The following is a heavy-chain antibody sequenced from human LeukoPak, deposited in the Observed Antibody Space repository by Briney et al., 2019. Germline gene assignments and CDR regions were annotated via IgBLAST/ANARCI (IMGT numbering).Heavy chain of an antibody. D-gene: IGHD6-13*01. V-gene: IGHV3-7*01. CDR2: IKQDGSKN. J-gene: IGHJ3*02. CDR3: ARADKERVSNWCSSPPDAFDI. CDR1: GFTFSSYW. Sequence: GGSLRLSCAASGFTFSSYWMSWVRQAPGKGLEWVANIKQDGSKNYYVDSAKGRFTISRDNAKESLFLQMNSLRAEDTAVYYCARADKERVSNWCSSPPDAFDIWGQGTMVTVSS.